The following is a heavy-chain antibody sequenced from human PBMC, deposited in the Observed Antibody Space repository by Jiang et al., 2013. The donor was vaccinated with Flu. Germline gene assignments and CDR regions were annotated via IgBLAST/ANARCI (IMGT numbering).Heavy chain of an antibody. CDR1: GASISRGGYY. D-gene: IGHD6-13*01. Sequence: GPGLVKPSQTLSLTCTVSGASISRGGYYWSWIRHVPGKGLEWIGYFLYSKSTYYNPSLKSRVSLSVDSSDTQFSLKLTSVTAADTATYYCASCIAAAGTNWFDPWGQGTLVTVSS. J-gene: IGHJ5*02. V-gene: IGHV4-31*03. CDR3: ASCIAAAGTNWFDP. CDR2: FLYSKST.